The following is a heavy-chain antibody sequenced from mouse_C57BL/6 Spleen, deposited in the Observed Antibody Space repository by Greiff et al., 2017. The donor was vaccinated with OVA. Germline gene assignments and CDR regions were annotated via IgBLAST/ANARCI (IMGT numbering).Heavy chain of an antibody. D-gene: IGHD1-1*01. V-gene: IGHV1-55*01. J-gene: IGHJ3*01. CDR1: GYTFTSYW. Sequence: QVQLQQPGAELVKPGASVKMSCKASGYTFTSYWITWGKRRPGQGLGWIGGFYPGSGSTNYNEKFKSKATLTVDTSSSTAYMQLSSLTSEDSAVYYCARNCGSSYGFAYWGQGTLVTVSA. CDR3: ARNCGSSYGFAY. CDR2: FYPGSGST.